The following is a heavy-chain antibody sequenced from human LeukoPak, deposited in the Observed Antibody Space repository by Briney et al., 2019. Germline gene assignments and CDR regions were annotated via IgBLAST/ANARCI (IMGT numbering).Heavy chain of an antibody. CDR3: ARDGYDFWSGYYYYYYYMDV. CDR2: INSEGSST. CDR1: GFTFSSYW. Sequence: GGSLRLACAASGFTFSSYWMDWVRHARGKGKGWVSRINSEGSSTMYADCGKGRFTISRDNAKNTLYLQMNSLRAEDTAVYYCARDGYDFWSGYYYYYYYMDVWGKGTTVTVSS. V-gene: IGHV3-74*03. J-gene: IGHJ6*03. D-gene: IGHD3-3*01.